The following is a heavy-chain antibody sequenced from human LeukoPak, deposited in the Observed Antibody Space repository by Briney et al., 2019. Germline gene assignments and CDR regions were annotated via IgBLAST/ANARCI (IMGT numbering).Heavy chain of an antibody. J-gene: IGHJ4*02. V-gene: IGHV3-23*01. CDR2: ISGSGGST. CDR3: AREYSSGWYYFDY. CDR1: GFTFSSYA. Sequence: GGSLRLSCAASGFTFSSYAMSWVRQAPGKGLEWVSAISGSGGSTYYADSVKGRFTISRDNSKNTLYLQMNNLRAEDTAVYYCAREYSSGWYYFDYWGQGTLVTVSS. D-gene: IGHD6-19*01.